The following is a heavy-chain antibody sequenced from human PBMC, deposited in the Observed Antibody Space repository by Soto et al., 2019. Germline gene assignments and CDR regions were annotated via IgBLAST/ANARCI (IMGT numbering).Heavy chain of an antibody. J-gene: IGHJ2*01. Sequence: QVQLQESGPGLVKPSQTLSLTCTVSGDSISSGHYFWSWIRQLPGKGLEWIGNIFYNGSTYYNQSLKSRITISLDTSKSQFSLKVSSVTAADTAVYFCARDRYFDLWGRGTLVTVSS. CDR2: IFYNGST. CDR3: ARDRYFDL. CDR1: GDSISSGHYF. V-gene: IGHV4-31*03.